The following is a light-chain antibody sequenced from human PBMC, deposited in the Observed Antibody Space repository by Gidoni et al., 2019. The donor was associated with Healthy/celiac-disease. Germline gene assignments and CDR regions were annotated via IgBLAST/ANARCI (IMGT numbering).Light chain of an antibody. CDR3: SSYTSSSTLV. V-gene: IGLV2-14*01. Sequence: QSALTQPDPVSGSPGQSITISCTGTSSDDGGYNYVSWYQQHPGKAPKLMIYDVSNRPSGVSNRFSGSKSGNTASLTISGLQAEDEADYYCSSYTSSSTLVFGGGTKLTVL. J-gene: IGLJ3*02. CDR1: SSDDGGYNY. CDR2: DVS.